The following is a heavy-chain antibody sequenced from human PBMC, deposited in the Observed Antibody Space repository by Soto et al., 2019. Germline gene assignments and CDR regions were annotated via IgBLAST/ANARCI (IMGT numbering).Heavy chain of an antibody. V-gene: IGHV4-31*03. J-gene: IGHJ5*01. Sequence: LYLTCTVSGCSISSGLYCWSWIRQHPGKGLEWIGYIYYSGSTYYKPSLKSRVTISVDTSKNQFSLKLSSVTAADTAVYYCASSVVTYNWFDSWGQGTLVTVSS. D-gene: IGHD2-15*01. CDR2: IYYSGST. CDR3: ASSVVTYNWFDS. CDR1: GCSISSGLYC.